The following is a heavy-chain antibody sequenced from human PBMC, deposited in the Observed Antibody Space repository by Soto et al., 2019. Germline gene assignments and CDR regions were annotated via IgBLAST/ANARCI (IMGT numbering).Heavy chain of an antibody. Sequence: PSETLSLTCTVSGVSISTYYWTWIRQPPGKGLEWIGYIYHSGRTNCNPSLKSRVTMSVDTSKNQFSLKLSSVTDADTAVYYCARDLTIGGFFDPWGQGTLVTVSS. J-gene: IGHJ5*02. CDR2: IYHSGRT. CDR1: GVSISTYY. D-gene: IGHD3-10*01. CDR3: ARDLTIGGFFDP. V-gene: IGHV4-59*01.